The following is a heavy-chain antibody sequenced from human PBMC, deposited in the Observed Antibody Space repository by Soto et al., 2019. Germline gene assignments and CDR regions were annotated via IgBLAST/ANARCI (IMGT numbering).Heavy chain of an antibody. Sequence: QVQLVQSGAEEKKPGASVKVSCKASGYTFSTYGFSWVRQAPGQGLEWMGWIGADNGDTNYAQNFQGRVTMTTDTSTTTSYMELRSLTSDDTAGYCCARDWKGAEGFDPWGQGTLVTVSS. CDR1: GYTFSTYG. CDR2: IGADNGDT. J-gene: IGHJ5*02. V-gene: IGHV1-18*01. CDR3: ARDWKGAEGFDP. D-gene: IGHD1-1*01.